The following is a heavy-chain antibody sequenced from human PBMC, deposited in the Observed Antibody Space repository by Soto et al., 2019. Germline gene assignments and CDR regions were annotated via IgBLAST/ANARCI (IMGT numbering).Heavy chain of an antibody. CDR1: GFAFINYW. V-gene: IGHV3-7*01. CDR3: ARDYYASGSHDH. D-gene: IGHD3-10*01. CDR2: IKQDGSDK. Sequence: EVQLVESGGGLVQPGGSLRLSCAASGFAFINYWMTWVRQAPGEGLEWVGNIKQDGSDKYYGDSVKGRFSITRDNAKNSLYLQMNSLRAEDSAVYYCARDYYASGSHDHWGQGTLVTVS. J-gene: IGHJ4*02.